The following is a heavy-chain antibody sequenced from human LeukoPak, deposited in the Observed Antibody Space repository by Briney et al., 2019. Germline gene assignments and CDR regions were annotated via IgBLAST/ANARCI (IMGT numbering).Heavy chain of an antibody. CDR3: VREVSGWPDNWFDP. CDR1: GVTFSSYA. Sequence: GGSLRLSCIGSGVTFSSYAMSWVRQSPGKGLEWVAAISKSADGLYYADSVRARFTISRDNSKNTVDLQMGSLRAEDTAVYYCVREVSGWPDNWFDPWGQGTRVTVSS. D-gene: IGHD6-19*01. CDR2: ISKSADGL. V-gene: IGHV3-23*01. J-gene: IGHJ5*02.